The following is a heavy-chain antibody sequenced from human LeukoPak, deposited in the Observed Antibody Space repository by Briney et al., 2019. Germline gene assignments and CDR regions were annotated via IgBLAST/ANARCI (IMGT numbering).Heavy chain of an antibody. CDR3: ARLTYYYDSSGQNWFDP. CDR1: EYTFTNYA. CDR2: FNAGNGNT. D-gene: IGHD3-22*01. Sequence: ASVKVSCKASEYTFTNYAMHWVRQVPGQRLEWMGWFNAGNGNTKYSQKFQGRVTITRDTSASTAYMELSSLRSGDTAVYYCARLTYYYDSSGQNWFDPWGQGTLVTVSS. V-gene: IGHV1-3*01. J-gene: IGHJ5*02.